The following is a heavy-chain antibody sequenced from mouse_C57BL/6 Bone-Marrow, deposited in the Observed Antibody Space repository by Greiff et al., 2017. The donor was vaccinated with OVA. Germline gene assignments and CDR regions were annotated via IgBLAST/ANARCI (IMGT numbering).Heavy chain of an antibody. Sequence: VKLVESGPELVKPGASVKISCKASGYTFTDYYINWVKQRPGQGLEWIGWIFPGSGSTYYNEKFKGKATLTVDKSSSTAYMLLSSLTSEDSAVYFCARSSYYYGSSPGYWGQGTTLTVSS. V-gene: IGHV1-75*01. CDR1: GYTFTDYY. CDR2: IFPGSGST. CDR3: ARSSYYYGSSPGY. D-gene: IGHD1-1*01. J-gene: IGHJ2*01.